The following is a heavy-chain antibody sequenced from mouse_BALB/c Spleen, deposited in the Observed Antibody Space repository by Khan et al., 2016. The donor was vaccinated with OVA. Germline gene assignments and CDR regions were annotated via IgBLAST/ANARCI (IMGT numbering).Heavy chain of an antibody. V-gene: IGHV1-20*02. J-gene: IGHJ2*01. CDR1: GYSFTGYF. Sequence: EVKLLESGPELVKPGASVKISCKASGYSFTGYFMNWVMQSHGKSLEWIGHINPHIGETFYNQKFKGKATLTVDESSSTAHMELRSLASEDSAVYYCARKNGSDFDYWGQGTTLTVSS. CDR2: INPHIGET. D-gene: IGHD1-1*01. CDR3: ARKNGSDFDY.